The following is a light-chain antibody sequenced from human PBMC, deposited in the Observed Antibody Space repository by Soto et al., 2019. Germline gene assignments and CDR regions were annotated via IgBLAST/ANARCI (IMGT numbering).Light chain of an antibody. V-gene: IGKV1-5*01. CDR1: QSVTAR. CDR3: QQYNSFSLT. Sequence: DIKLTQSPSTLSAPLTDRVNITCRASQSVTARVAWYQQQPGTAPKLLIYDASILERGVPSRVSGSGSGTECTLTISSLQPDDVATYYCQQYNSFSLTFGGGTKVDIK. CDR2: DAS. J-gene: IGKJ4*01.